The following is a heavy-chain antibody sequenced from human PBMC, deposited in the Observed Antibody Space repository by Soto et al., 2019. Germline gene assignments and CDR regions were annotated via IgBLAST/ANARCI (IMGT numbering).Heavy chain of an antibody. CDR1: GITISNYP. J-gene: IGHJ5*02. CDR2: ISGSGDRT. Sequence: EVQLLESGGGLVQPGGSLRLSCAASGITISNYPMSWVRQAPGKGLDWVSGISGSGDRTYYADSAKGRFTISKDISRNSLAPQLDSLGVEDTAVYFCVKDDGGYPSTAPPWGQGTLVTVSS. V-gene: IGHV3-23*01. D-gene: IGHD3-22*01. CDR3: VKDDGGYPSTAPP.